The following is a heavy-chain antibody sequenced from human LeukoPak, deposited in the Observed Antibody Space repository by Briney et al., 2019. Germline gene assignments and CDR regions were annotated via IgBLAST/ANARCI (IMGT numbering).Heavy chain of an antibody. CDR2: IKEDASEE. Sequence: PGGSLRLSCAVSGFTSSRHWMSWVRQTPEKGLEWVANIKEDASEENYVDSVKGRFTISRDNAKNSLYLQMNSLSAEDTAVYYCAIAAGWELGYWGQGTLVTVSS. V-gene: IGHV3-7*01. D-gene: IGHD6-25*01. J-gene: IGHJ4*02. CDR3: AIAAGWELGY. CDR1: GFTSSRHW.